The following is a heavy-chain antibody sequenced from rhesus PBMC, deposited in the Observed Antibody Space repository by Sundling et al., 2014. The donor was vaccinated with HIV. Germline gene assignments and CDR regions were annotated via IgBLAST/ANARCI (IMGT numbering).Heavy chain of an antibody. CDR3: VRDPRGGSGTNYYVFDS. D-gene: IGHD3-16*01. CDR2: IYGSDSRT. J-gene: IGHJ4*01. CDR1: GGSFSGYY. V-gene: IGHV4-169*02. Sequence: QVQLQESGPGLVKPSETLSVTCAVSGGSFSGYYWGWIRQPPGKGLEWIGYIYGSDSRTNSNPSLKSRVTLSVDTSKNHFSLNLTSVTAADTAVYYCVRDPRGGSGTNYYVFDSWGQGVLVTVSS.